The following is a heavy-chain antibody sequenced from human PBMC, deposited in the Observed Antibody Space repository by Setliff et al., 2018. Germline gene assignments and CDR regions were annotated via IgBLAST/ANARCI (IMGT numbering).Heavy chain of an antibody. J-gene: IGHJ4*02. V-gene: IGHV3-72*01. CDR2: IRNKDNSYTT. CDR1: GFTFSAHY. D-gene: IGHD2-21*02. Sequence: GGSLRLSCATSGFTFSAHYMDWLRQAPGKGLEWVGRIRNKDNSYTTEYAASVKSRFTISRDDSKNSLYLQMNSLKIEDTAVYYCAGAGGNSDYFDYWGQGTLVTVSS. CDR3: AGAGGNSDYFDY.